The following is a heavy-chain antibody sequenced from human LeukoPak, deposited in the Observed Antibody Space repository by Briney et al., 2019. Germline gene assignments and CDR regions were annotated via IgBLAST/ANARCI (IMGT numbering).Heavy chain of an antibody. J-gene: IGHJ4*02. CDR1: GGSISNYY. CDR3: ARGPPDSQWLVWYYFDY. V-gene: IGHV4-59*01. CDR2: IYYSGST. D-gene: IGHD6-19*01. Sequence: PSETLSLTCAVSGGSISNYYWSWIRHPPGKGLEWIGYIYYSGSTKYNSALKGRVTISVDTSKNQFSLFLSSVTAADTAVYYCARGPPDSQWLVWYYFDYWGQGTLVTVSS.